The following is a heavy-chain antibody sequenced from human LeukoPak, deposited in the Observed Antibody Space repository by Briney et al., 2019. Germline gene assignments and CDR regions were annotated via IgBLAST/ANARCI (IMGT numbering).Heavy chain of an antibody. CDR3: AKTGNPATGDY. Sequence: PGGSLRLSCAASGLTVSSNYMSWVRQAPGKGLEWVSVIYSGGSTYYADSVKGRFSISRDNSKNTLYLQMSSLRAEDAAVYYCAKTGNPATGDYWGQGTLVTVSS. CDR1: GLTVSSNY. CDR2: IYSGGST. D-gene: IGHD1-1*01. J-gene: IGHJ4*02. V-gene: IGHV3-53*01.